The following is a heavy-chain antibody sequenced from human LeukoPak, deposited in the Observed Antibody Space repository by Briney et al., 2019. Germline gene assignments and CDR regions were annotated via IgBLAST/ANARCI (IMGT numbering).Heavy chain of an antibody. J-gene: IGHJ5*02. CDR2: INTNTGNP. D-gene: IGHD1-26*01. CDR1: GYTFTSYA. CDR3: AREPSGTHGYNWFDP. Sequence: ASVKVSCKASGYTFTSYAMNWVRQAPGQGLEWMGWINTNTGNPTYAQGFTGRFVLSLDTSVSTAYLQISSLKAEDTAVYYCAREPSGTHGYNWFDPWGQGTLVTVSS. V-gene: IGHV7-4-1*02.